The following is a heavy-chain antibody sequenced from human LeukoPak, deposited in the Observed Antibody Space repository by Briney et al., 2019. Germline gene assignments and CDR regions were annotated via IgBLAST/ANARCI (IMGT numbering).Heavy chain of an antibody. J-gene: IGHJ4*02. V-gene: IGHV4-59*01. D-gene: IGHD2-2*01. CDR1: GGSISSYY. Sequence: PSETLSLTCTVSGGSISSYYWSWIRQPPGKGLEWIGYIYHDGSTNYNPSLKSRVTISVDTSKNQFSLKLSSVTAADTAVYYCARGKVPAALFDYWGQGTLVTVSS. CDR2: IYHDGST. CDR3: ARGKVPAALFDY.